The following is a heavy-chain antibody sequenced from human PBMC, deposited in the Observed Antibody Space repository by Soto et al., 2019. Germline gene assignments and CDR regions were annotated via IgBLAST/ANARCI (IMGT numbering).Heavy chain of an antibody. CDR3: ARGSSSGGLDYGMDA. V-gene: IGHV4-34*01. D-gene: IGHD6-6*01. CDR1: GGSFSGYY. J-gene: IGHJ6*02. CDR2: INHSGST. Sequence: SETPSLTCAVYGGSFSGYYWSWIRQPPGRGLEWIGEINHSGSTNYNPSLKSRVTISVDTSKNQFSLKLSSVTAADTAVYYCARGSSSGGLDYGMDAWGQGTTVTVSS.